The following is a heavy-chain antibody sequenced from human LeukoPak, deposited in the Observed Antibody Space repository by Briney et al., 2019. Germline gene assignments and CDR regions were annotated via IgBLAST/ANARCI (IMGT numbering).Heavy chain of an antibody. CDR3: AKESPQFDY. Sequence: LSCAASXFTXSNYAMSWVRQAPGRGLEGVSSISGGGDSIYYADSVKGRFTISRDNSKNTLYLQMKSLRVEDTAVYYCAKESPQFDYWGQGTLVTVSS. CDR2: ISGGGDSI. CDR1: XFTXSNYA. J-gene: IGHJ4*02. V-gene: IGHV3-23*01.